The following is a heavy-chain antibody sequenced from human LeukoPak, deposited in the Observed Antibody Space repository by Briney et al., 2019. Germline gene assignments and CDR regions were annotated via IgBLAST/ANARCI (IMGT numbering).Heavy chain of an antibody. V-gene: IGHV3-48*03. CDR1: GFTFSSYE. J-gene: IGHJ4*02. CDR3: ARGDTAMVPDY. Sequence: GGSLRLSCAASGFTFSSYEMNWVRQAPGKGLEWVSYISSSGSTIYYADSVKGRFTISRDNAKNSLYLQMNSLRAEDTAVYYCARGDTAMVPDYWGLGTLVTVSS. CDR2: ISSSGSTI. D-gene: IGHD5-18*01.